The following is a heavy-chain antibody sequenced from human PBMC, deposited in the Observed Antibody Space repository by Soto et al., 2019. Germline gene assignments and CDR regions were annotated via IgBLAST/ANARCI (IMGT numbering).Heavy chain of an antibody. CDR2: IFTTTDT. J-gene: IGHJ4*02. V-gene: IGHV3-48*01. D-gene: IGHD3-10*01. CDR3: AIVWFGELI. Sequence: GGSLRLSCAASGFTFSTYSMDWVRQAPGKGLEWISYIFTTTDTHYADSVKGRFTISRDNAKNSLYLQMNSLRAEDTAVYYCAIVWFGELIWGQGTLVTVSS. CDR1: GFTFSTYS.